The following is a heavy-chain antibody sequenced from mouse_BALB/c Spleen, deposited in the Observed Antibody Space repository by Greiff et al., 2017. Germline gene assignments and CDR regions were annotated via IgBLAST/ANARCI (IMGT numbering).Heavy chain of an antibody. CDR1: GYTFTDYA. V-gene: IGHV1-67*01. CDR2: ISTYYGNT. D-gene: IGHD1-2*01. CDR3: ARGITTATPYYLDY. Sequence: VQLQQSGPELVRPGVSVKISCKGSGYTFTDYAMHWVKQSHAKSLEWIGVISTYYGNTNYNQKFKGKATMTVDKSSSTAYMELARLTSEDSAIYYCARGITTATPYYLDYWGQGTTLTVSS. J-gene: IGHJ2*01.